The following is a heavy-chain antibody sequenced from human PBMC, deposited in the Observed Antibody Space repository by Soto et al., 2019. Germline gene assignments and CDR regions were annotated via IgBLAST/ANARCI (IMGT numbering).Heavy chain of an antibody. CDR1: GFTFSSYT. CDR3: ARDPSSSVARFDP. D-gene: IGHD6-6*01. V-gene: IGHV3-21*01. Sequence: VQLVESGGGLVKPGGSLRLSCAASGFTFSSYTMNWVRQAPGKGLEWVSSISSSSNDIYYADSVKGRFTISRDNAKNSLYLQMNSLRDEDTAVYYCARDPSSSVARFDPWGQGTLGTVSS. J-gene: IGHJ5*02. CDR2: ISSSSNDI.